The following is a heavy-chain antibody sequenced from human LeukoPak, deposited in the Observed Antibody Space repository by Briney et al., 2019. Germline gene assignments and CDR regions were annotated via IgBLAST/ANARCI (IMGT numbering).Heavy chain of an antibody. D-gene: IGHD2-15*01. CDR3: ARQEYCSGGSCYTWFDP. CDR2: IYPGDSDI. V-gene: IGHV5-51*01. J-gene: IGHJ5*02. CDR1: GYRFSNYW. Sequence: KDGESLKISCKGSGYRFSNYWIGWVRHMPGKGLEWMGMIYPGDSDIRYSPSFQGQVTISADKSISTAYLQWSSLKASDTAMYYCARQEYCSGGSCYTWFDPWGQGTLVTDSS.